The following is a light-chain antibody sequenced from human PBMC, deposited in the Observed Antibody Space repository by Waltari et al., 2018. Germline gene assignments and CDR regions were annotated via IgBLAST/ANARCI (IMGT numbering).Light chain of an antibody. CDR1: QSVYGH. J-gene: IGKJ4*01. V-gene: IGKV3-15*01. CDR3: QQYQLWPLT. Sequence: VMTQSPATLSVSPGQRATLSCRASQSVYGHLAWPQLRPGQAPRLLIYAASTRATGIPDRFSGSGSDTEFTLTISNMQSEDFAVYYCQQYQLWPLTFGGGTKVEIK. CDR2: AAS.